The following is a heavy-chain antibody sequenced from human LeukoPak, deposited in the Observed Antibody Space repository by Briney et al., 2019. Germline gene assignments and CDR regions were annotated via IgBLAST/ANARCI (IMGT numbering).Heavy chain of an antibody. CDR3: ARGTWATLYYYYMDV. Sequence: GGSLRLSCAASGFTFSNYGMHWVRQAPGKGLDWVAFIHYDGSNKYYADSVKGRFTISRDDSKNTLYLQMNSLRAEDTAVYYCARGTWATLYYYYMDVWGKGTTVTVSS. CDR1: GFTFSNYG. V-gene: IGHV3-30*02. CDR2: IHYDGSNK. D-gene: IGHD5-24*01. J-gene: IGHJ6*03.